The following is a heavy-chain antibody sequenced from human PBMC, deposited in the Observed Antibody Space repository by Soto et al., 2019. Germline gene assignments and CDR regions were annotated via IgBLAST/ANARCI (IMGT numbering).Heavy chain of an antibody. CDR2: ISSSSDYI. J-gene: IGHJ4*02. Sequence: GGSLRLPCAASGFTFTDYYMSWIRQAPGKGLEWLSYISSSSDYITYADSVRGRFTISRDNAKNSLYLQMHSLRAEDTAVYYCAREVSGAYDYWGQGTVVTVSS. CDR3: AREVSGAYDY. V-gene: IGHV3-11*06. CDR1: GFTFTDYY. D-gene: IGHD1-26*01.